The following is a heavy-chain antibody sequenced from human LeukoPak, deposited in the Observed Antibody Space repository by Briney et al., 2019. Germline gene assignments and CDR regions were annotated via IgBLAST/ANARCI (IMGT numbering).Heavy chain of an antibody. Sequence: GASVKVSCKASGYTFTSYGISWVRQAPGQGLEWMGWISAYNGNTNYAQKLQGRVTMTTDTSTSTAYMELRSLRSDDTAVYYCARFIESSAYDYVWGSYRSSYDMDVWGKGTTVTVSS. CDR1: GYTFTSYG. CDR2: ISAYNGNT. CDR3: ARFIESSAYDYVWGSYRSSYDMDV. D-gene: IGHD3-16*02. V-gene: IGHV1-18*04. J-gene: IGHJ6*04.